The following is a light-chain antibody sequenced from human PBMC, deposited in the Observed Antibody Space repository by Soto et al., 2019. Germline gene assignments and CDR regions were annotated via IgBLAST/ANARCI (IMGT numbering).Light chain of an antibody. CDR1: SSDVDDYNY. V-gene: IGLV2-14*01. CDR2: EVS. CDR3: TSSLSNSVVV. J-gene: IGLJ3*02. Sequence: QSALTQPASVSGSPGQSITISCSGTSSDVDDYNYVSWYQQHPGKAPKLMIYEVSHRLSGVSNRFSGSNSGYTASLTISGLQDEEEADYYCTSSLSNSVVVFGGGTQLTVL.